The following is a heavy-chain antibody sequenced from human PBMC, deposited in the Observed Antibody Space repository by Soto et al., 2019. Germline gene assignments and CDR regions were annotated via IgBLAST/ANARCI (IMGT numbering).Heavy chain of an antibody. CDR1: GFTFSSYA. Sequence: PGGSLRLSCAASGFTFSSYAMHWVRQAPGKGLEWVAVISYDGSNKYYADSVKGRFTISRDNSKNTLYLQMNSLRAEDTAVYYCARDRITMIVVVNPYYYYGMDVWGQGTTVTVSS. V-gene: IGHV3-30-3*01. D-gene: IGHD3-22*01. CDR2: ISYDGSNK. CDR3: ARDRITMIVVVNPYYYYGMDV. J-gene: IGHJ6*02.